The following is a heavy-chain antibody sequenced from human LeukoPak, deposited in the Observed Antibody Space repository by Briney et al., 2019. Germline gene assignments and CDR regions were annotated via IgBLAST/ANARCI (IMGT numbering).Heavy chain of an antibody. CDR2: IYHSGST. CDR3: ARARGCRSTSCLFYYYYYYMDV. Sequence: SETLSLTCTVSGGSISSSSYYWGWIRQPPGKGLEWIGSIYHSGSTYYNPSLKSRVTISVDTSKNQFSLKLSSVTAADTAVYYCARARGCRSTSCLFYYYYYYMDVWGKGTTVTVSS. J-gene: IGHJ6*03. V-gene: IGHV4-39*01. D-gene: IGHD2-2*01. CDR1: GGSISSSSYY.